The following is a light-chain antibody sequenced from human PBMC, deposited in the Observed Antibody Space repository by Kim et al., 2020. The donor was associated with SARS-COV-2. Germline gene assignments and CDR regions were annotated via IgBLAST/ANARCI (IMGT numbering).Light chain of an antibody. V-gene: IGKV3-20*01. J-gene: IGKJ2*01. CDR3: QQYGNSPYT. CDR1: QIFSSSS. CDR2: GAS. Sequence: LSPGERATLACRASQIFSSSSLAWYQQKPGQAPRLLIYGASSRATGIPDRFSGSGSGTDFTITISRLEPEDFAVYYCQQYGNSPYTFGQGTKLEI.